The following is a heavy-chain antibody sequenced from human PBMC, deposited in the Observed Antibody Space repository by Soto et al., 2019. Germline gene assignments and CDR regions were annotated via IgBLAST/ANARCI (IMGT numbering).Heavy chain of an antibody. CDR3: ARDPGCSSTSCYAGYYYYMDV. V-gene: IGHV1-69*04. J-gene: IGHJ6*03. Sequence: ASVKVSCKASGGTFSSYTISWVRQAPGQGLEWMGRIIPILGIANYAQKFQGRVTITADKSTSTAYMELSSLRSEDTAVYYCARDPGCSSTSCYAGYYYYMDVWGKGTTVTVSS. CDR2: IIPILGIA. D-gene: IGHD2-2*01. CDR1: GGTFSSYT.